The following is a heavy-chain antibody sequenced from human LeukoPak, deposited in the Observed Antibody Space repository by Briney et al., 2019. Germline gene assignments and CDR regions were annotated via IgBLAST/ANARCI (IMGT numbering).Heavy chain of an antibody. CDR2: ISGSGAST. Sequence: GGSLRLSCAASGFTFSSYAMSWVRQAPGKGLEWVSGISGSGASTYYADSVRGRFTISRDNSKNTLYLQMNSLRAEDTAVYYCARGSSGYVFDYWGQGTLVTVSS. D-gene: IGHD6-19*01. V-gene: IGHV3-23*01. CDR1: GFTFSSYA. CDR3: ARGSSGYVFDY. J-gene: IGHJ4*02.